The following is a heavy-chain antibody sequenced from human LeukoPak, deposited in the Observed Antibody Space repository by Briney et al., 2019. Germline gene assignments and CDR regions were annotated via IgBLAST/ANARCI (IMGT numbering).Heavy chain of an antibody. V-gene: IGHV4-59*01. J-gene: IGHJ4*02. D-gene: IGHD6-19*01. CDR2: IYYNGNT. CDR1: GDSIRTYY. CDR3: AIGWYYFDH. Sequence: SETLSLSCTVSGDSIRTYYWSWIRQPPGKGLEWIGYIYYNGNTNYSPSLKSRVTMSVDTSKNQFSLRLSSVTAADTAVYYRAIGWYYFDHWGQGALVTVSS.